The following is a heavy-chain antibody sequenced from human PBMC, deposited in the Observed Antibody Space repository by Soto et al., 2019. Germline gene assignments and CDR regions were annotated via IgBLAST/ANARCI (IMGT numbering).Heavy chain of an antibody. V-gene: IGHV3-73*01. J-gene: IGHJ4*02. Sequence: GGSLRLSCAASGFTVSGAAMHWVRQASGKGLEWVGRIRSKANSYATAYAASVKGRFTIARDDSKNTAYLQMNSLKTEDTAVYYCTRPDNWGNRVDYWGQGTLVTVSS. D-gene: IGHD7-27*01. CDR3: TRPDNWGNRVDY. CDR1: GFTVSGAA. CDR2: IRSKANSYAT.